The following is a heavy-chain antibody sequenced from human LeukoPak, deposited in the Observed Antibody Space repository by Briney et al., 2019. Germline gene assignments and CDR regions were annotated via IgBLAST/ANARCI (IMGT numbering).Heavy chain of an antibody. J-gene: IGHJ4*02. Sequence: PGGSLRLSCSVSGFTFSDYSMGWVRQALGKGLEWVANVEDGGIEKEYVDSVKGRFTISRDDAENLLYLQMNSLRAEDTALYFCARWRGAQSEFDFWGQGTQVIVSS. V-gene: IGHV3-7*01. CDR3: ARWRGAQSEFDF. D-gene: IGHD3-3*01. CDR1: GFTFSDYS. CDR2: VEDGGIEK.